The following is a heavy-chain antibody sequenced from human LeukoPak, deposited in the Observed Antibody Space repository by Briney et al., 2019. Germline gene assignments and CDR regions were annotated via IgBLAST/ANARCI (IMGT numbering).Heavy chain of an antibody. CDR3: AKASDYSNARTFDY. J-gene: IGHJ4*02. CDR2: ISYDGSNK. CDR1: GFTFSSYG. V-gene: IGHV3-30*18. Sequence: GGSLRLSCAASGFTFSSYGMHWVRQAPGKGLEWVAVISYDGSNKYYADSVKGRFTISRDNSKNALYLQMNSLRAEDTAVYYCAKASDYSNARTFDYWGQGTLVTVSS. D-gene: IGHD4-11*01.